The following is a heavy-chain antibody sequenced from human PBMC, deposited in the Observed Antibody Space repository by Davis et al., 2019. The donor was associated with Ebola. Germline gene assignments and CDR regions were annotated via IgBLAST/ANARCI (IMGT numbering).Heavy chain of an antibody. V-gene: IGHV1-58*01. CDR1: GFTFTSSA. J-gene: IGHJ6*04. CDR2: IVVGSGNT. D-gene: IGHD3-3*01. CDR3: AAGVGMLRFLEWFSAMDV. Sequence: SVKVSCKASGFTFTSSAVQWVRQARGQRLEWIGWIVVGSGNTNYAQKFQERVTITRDMSTSTAYMELSSLRSEDTAVYYCAAGVGMLRFLEWFSAMDVWGKGTTVTVSS.